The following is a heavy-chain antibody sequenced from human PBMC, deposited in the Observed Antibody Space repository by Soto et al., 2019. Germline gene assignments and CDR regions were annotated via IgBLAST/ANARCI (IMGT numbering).Heavy chain of an antibody. D-gene: IGHD3-3*01. V-gene: IGHV3-15*01. J-gene: IGHJ4*02. CDR1: GFTFSNAW. CDR3: TTAGGYDFWSGYLYYFHY. CDR2: IKSKTDGGTT. Sequence: EVQLVESGGGLVKPGGSLRLSCAASGFTFSNAWMSWVRQAPGKGLEWVGRIKSKTDGGTTDYAAPVKGRFTISRDDSKNTLYLQMNSLKTEDTAVYYCTTAGGYDFWSGYLYYFHYWGQGTLVTVSS.